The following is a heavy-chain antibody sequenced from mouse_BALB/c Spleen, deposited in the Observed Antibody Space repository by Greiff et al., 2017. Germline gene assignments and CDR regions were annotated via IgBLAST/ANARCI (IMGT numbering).Heavy chain of an antibody. Sequence: QVQLKESGAELVRPGTSVKISCKASGYTFTNYWLGWVKQRPGHGLEWIGDIYPGGGYTNYNEKFKGKATLTADTSSSTAYMQLSSLTSEDSAVYFCARGAYYRFLDYWGQGTSVTVSS. CDR3: ARGAYYRFLDY. J-gene: IGHJ4*01. CDR1: GYTFTNYW. V-gene: IGHV1-63*02. CDR2: IYPGGGYT. D-gene: IGHD2-14*01.